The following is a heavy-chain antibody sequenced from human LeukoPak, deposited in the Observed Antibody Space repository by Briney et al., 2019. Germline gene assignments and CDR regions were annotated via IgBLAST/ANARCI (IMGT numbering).Heavy chain of an antibody. J-gene: IGHJ4*02. CDR3: ARDRHRAMTTVTHIDY. CDR1: GYTFTSYG. CDR2: ISAYNGNT. V-gene: IGHV1-18*01. D-gene: IGHD4-17*01. Sequence: GAPVKVSCKASGYTFTSYGISWVRQAPGQGLEWMGWISAYNGNTNYAQKLQGRVTMTTDTSTSTAYMELRSLRSDDTAVYYCARDRHRAMTTVTHIDYWGQGTLVTVSS.